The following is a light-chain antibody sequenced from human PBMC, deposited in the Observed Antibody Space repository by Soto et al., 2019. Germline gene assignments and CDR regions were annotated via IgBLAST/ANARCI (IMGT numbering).Light chain of an antibody. V-gene: IGKV1-12*01. CDR2: AAS. Sequence: DIQMTQSPSSVSASVGDRVTITCRASQDINNWLAWYQQKPGKAPKLLIYAASTLQSGVPSRFSGSGSGTDFPLTISSLQPEDFATYSCQQANSFQLTFGGGTRVEIK. J-gene: IGKJ4*01. CDR1: QDINNW. CDR3: QQANSFQLT.